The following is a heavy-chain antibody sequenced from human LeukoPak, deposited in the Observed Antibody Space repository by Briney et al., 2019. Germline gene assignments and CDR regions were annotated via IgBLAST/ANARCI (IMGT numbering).Heavy chain of an antibody. CDR2: FYPEDGET. CDR1: GYTLTELS. Sequence: ASVKVSCKVSGYTLTELSMHWVRQAPGKGLEWMGRFYPEDGETIYAQKFQGGVTMTEDTSTGTAYMELSSLRSEDTAVYYCVTVPVFSDSYFEYWGQGTLVTVSS. J-gene: IGHJ4*02. D-gene: IGHD2-21*02. V-gene: IGHV1-24*01. CDR3: VTVPVFSDSYFEY.